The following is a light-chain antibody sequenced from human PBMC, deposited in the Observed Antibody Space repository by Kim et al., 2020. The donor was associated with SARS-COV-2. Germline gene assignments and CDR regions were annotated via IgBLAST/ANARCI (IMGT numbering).Light chain of an antibody. CDR1: QGVSSS. CDR2: GAS. V-gene: IGKV3-15*01. CDR3: QQYANWPPYT. J-gene: IGKJ2*01. Sequence: EIVMTQSPATLSVSPGERATLSCRASQGVSSSLAWYQQKPGQVPRLLIYGASTRATGIPARFSGSGSGTEFTLTISSLQSEDFAVYYCQQYANWPPYTFGQGTKLEI.